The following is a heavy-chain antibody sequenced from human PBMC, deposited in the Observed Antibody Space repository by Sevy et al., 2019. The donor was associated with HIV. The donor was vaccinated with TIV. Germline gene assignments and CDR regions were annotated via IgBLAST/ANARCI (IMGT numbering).Heavy chain of an antibody. CDR3: AKGKYTSGRWFDS. Sequence: GGSLRLSCAASGFTFSSYAISWVRQAPGKGLEWVSGISDSGGSTYYADSVKGRFTISRDNSKNTVYLQMNSLRAEDTAVYYCAKGKYTSGRWFDSWGQGTLVIVSS. CDR2: ISDSGGST. V-gene: IGHV3-23*01. J-gene: IGHJ5*01. D-gene: IGHD6-19*01. CDR1: GFTFSSYA.